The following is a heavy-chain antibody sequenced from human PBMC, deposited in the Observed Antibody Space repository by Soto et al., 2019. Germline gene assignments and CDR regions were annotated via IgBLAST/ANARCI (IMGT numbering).Heavy chain of an antibody. Sequence: PGGSLRLSCAASGFTFTTFAMSWVRQAPGKGLDWISIISGSGDSTKYADSVEGRFTVSRDNSRNTLYLHMSDLRAEDTAIYFCARNSGTFVTSSRVFHFWGQGT. CDR1: GFTFTTFA. CDR3: ARNSGTFVTSSRVFHF. CDR2: ISGSGDST. V-gene: IGHV3-23*01. D-gene: IGHD3-10*01. J-gene: IGHJ4*02.